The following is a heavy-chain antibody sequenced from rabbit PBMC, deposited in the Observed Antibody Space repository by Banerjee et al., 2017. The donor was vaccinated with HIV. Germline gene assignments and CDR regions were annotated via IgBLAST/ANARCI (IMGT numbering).Heavy chain of an antibody. J-gene: IGHJ3*01. V-gene: IGHV1S45*01. CDR1: GFSFTSAYY. D-gene: IGHD4-2*01. Sequence: QEQLVESGGGLVQPGGTLTLTCTISGFSFTSAYYISWVRQAPGKGLEWIGAIYGGDDDTYYANWAKGRFTISKTSSTTVTLQMTSLTVADTATYFCARGHAGSSWGLDLWGQGTLVTVS. CDR2: IYGGDDDT. CDR3: ARGHAGSSWGLDL.